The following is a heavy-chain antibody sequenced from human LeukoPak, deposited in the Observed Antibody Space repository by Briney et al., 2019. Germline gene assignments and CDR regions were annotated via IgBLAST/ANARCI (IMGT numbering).Heavy chain of an antibody. J-gene: IGHJ4*02. D-gene: IGHD1-26*01. Sequence: GGSLRLSCAASGFTFSSYSMNWVRQAPGKGLEWVSHITASGTAMFYADSVKGRFTIFRDNAKNSLYLQMNSLRDEGTAVYYCASSGSYRFDYWGQGTLVTVSS. CDR1: GFTFSSYS. CDR3: ASSGSYRFDY. CDR2: ITASGTAM. V-gene: IGHV3-48*02.